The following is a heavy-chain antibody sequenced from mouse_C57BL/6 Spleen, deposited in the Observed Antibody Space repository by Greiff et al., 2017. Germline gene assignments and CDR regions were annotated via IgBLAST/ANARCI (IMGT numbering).Heavy chain of an antibody. CDR1: GFTFSDYG. V-gene: IGHV5-17*01. D-gene: IGHD2-5*01. CDR2: ISSGSSTI. J-gene: IGHJ3*01. Sequence: EVQLQQSGGGLVKPGGSLKLSCAASGFTFSDYGMHWVRQAPEKGLEWVAYISSGSSTIYYADTVKGRFTISRDNAKNTLFLQMTSLRSEDTAMYYCARGGDSNFPSWLAYWGQGTLVTVSA. CDR3: ARGGDSNFPSWLAY.